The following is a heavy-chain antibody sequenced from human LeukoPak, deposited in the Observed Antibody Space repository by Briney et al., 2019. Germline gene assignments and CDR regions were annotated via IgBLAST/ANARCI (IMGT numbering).Heavy chain of an antibody. CDR3: ARAYAGTLFY. CDR2: ISSSSSYI. V-gene: IGHV3-21*04. D-gene: IGHD4-23*01. CDR1: GFTFSSYS. J-gene: IGHJ4*02. Sequence: TGGSLRLSCAASGFTFSSYSMNWVRQAPGKGLEWVSSISSSSSYIYYADSVKGRFTISRDNAKNSLYLQMTSLRAEDTAVYYCARAYAGTLFYWGRGTLVTVSS.